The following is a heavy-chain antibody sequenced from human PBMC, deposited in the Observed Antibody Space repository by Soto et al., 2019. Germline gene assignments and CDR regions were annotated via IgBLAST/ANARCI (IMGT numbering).Heavy chain of an antibody. V-gene: IGHV3-21*01. Sequence: EVQLVESGGGLVKPGGSLRLSCAASGFTFSRYSMSWVRQAPGKGLEWVSSVSGSSAYIHYADSVKGRFTIARDNPSNSLYLQMNSLRDEDTAVYYCARATGAVAVGVYYNGLDVWGQRTTVTVSS. CDR2: VSGSSAYI. D-gene: IGHD6-19*01. CDR1: GFTFSRYS. J-gene: IGHJ6*02. CDR3: ARATGAVAVGVYYNGLDV.